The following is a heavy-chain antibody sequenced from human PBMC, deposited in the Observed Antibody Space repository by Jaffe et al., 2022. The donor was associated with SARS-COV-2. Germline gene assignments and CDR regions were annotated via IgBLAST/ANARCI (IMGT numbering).Heavy chain of an antibody. CDR2: ISSSSSYI. D-gene: IGHD7-27*01. V-gene: IGHV3-21*01. CDR3: ARDANWGYYFDY. J-gene: IGHJ4*02. Sequence: EVQLVESGGGLVKPGGSLRLSCAASGFTFSSYSMNWVRQAPGKGLEWVSSISSSSSYIYYADSVKGRFTISRDNAKNSLYLQMNSLRAEDTAVYYCARDANWGYYFDYWGQGTLVTVSS. CDR1: GFTFSSYS.